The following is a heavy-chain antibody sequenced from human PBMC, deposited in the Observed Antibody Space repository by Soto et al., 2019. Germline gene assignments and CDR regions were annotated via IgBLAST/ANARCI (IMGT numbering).Heavy chain of an antibody. D-gene: IGHD3-10*01. CDR3: ARYGSGSSVWFDP. Sequence: PSETLSITCTVSGGSMSSYYWSWIRQPPGKGLEWIGYIYYSGSTIYNPSLKSRVTISVDTSKNQFSLKLSSVTAADTAVYYCARYGSGSSVWFDPWGQGTLVTGSS. J-gene: IGHJ5*02. V-gene: IGHV4-59*01. CDR1: GGSMSSYY. CDR2: IYYSGST.